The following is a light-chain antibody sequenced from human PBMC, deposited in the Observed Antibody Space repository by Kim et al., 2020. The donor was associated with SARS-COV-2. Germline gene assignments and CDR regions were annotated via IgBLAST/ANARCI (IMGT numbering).Light chain of an antibody. CDR1: SLRNYY. V-gene: IGLV3-19*01. CDR3: NSRDSSGNHLV. CDR2: GKN. Sequence: SSELTQDPAVSVALGQTVRITCQGDSLRNYYASWYQQNPGQAPVLVIYGKNNRPSGIPDRFSGSSSGNTASLTITGAQAEDEADYYCNSRDSSGNHLVFGGGTQLTVL. J-gene: IGLJ2*01.